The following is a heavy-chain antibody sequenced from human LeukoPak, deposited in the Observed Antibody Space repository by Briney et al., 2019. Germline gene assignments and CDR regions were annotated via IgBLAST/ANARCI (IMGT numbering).Heavy chain of an antibody. CDR1: GGSFSGYY. Sequence: SETLSLTCAVYGGSFSGYYWSWIRQPPEKGLEWIGEINHSGSTNYNPSLKSRVTISVDTSKNQFSLKLSSVTAADTAVYYCARAQYYYDSSGYSTGSYYFDYWGQGTLVTVSS. D-gene: IGHD3-22*01. J-gene: IGHJ4*02. V-gene: IGHV4-34*01. CDR2: INHSGST. CDR3: ARAQYYYDSSGYSTGSYYFDY.